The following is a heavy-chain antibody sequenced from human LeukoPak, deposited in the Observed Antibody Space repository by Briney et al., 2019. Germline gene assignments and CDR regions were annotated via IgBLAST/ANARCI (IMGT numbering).Heavy chain of an antibody. CDR2: ISNSGGRT. D-gene: IGHD1-26*01. CDR3: SNWVEGAGPSLDY. Sequence: SGGSLRLSCSASGFTFTNYAMAWARQAPGVGLEWVSAISNSGGRTDYTDSVKGRFTISRDNPKNTLYLQMNSLRVEDTAIYYCSNWVEGAGPSLDYWGQGAPVSVSS. J-gene: IGHJ4*02. CDR1: GFTFTNYA. V-gene: IGHV3-23*01.